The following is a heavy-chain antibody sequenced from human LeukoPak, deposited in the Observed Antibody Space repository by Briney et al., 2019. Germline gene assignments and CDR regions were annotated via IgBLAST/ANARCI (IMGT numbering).Heavy chain of an antibody. CDR1: GFSFSSYG. V-gene: IGHV3-30*02. D-gene: IGHD2-15*01. CDR3: AKASVAAARWEPFDP. Sequence: GESLTLSCAVSGFSFSSYGMHWVRQAPGKGLEWVGFIRYDGSNKYYADSVKGRFTISRDNSKSTLYLRMNSLRAEDTAVCYCAKASVAAARWEPFDPWGQGTLVTVSS. CDR2: IRYDGSNK. J-gene: IGHJ5*02.